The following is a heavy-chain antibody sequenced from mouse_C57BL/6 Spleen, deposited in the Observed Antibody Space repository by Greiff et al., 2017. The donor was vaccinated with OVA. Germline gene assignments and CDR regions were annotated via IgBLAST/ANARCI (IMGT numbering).Heavy chain of an antibody. CDR2: INPYNGDT. V-gene: IGHV1-37*01. D-gene: IGHD2-3*01. Sequence: EVQLQQSGPELVQPGASVKISCKASGYSFTGYFMNWVQQSHGKSLEWIGRINPYNGDTFYYQKFKGKATLTVDKSSSTAHMELLSLTSDDFAVYYCARDRWDGSPLFAYWGQGTLLTVSA. J-gene: IGHJ3*01. CDR3: ARDRWDGSPLFAY. CDR1: GYSFTGYF.